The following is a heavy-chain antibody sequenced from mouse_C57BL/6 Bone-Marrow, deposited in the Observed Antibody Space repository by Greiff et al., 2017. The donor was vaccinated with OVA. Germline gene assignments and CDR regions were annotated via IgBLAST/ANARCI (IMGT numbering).Heavy chain of an antibody. CDR3: ARSGSSSAWFAY. CDR2: IDPSDSYT. D-gene: IGHD1-1*01. V-gene: IGHV1-50*01. Sequence: QVQLQQPGAELVKPGASVKLSCKASGYTFTSYWMQWVKQRPGQGLAWIGEIDPSDSYTNYNQQFKGKATLTVDTSSSTAYMQLSSLTSEDSAVYYCARSGSSSAWFAYWGQGTLVTVSA. CDR1: GYTFTSYW. J-gene: IGHJ3*01.